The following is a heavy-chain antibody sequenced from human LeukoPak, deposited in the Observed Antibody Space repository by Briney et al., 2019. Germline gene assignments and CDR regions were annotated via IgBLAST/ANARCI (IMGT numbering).Heavy chain of an antibody. CDR2: IYSAGST. V-gene: IGHV3-53*01. D-gene: IGHD3-16*01. J-gene: IGHJ4*02. CDR3: ARRAGAYTHPYDY. Sequence: GGSLRLSCAASGFTVSSNYMSWVRQAPGKGLEWVSFIYSAGSTHYSDSVKGRFTISIDNSKNTLYLQMNSLRAEDTAVYYCARRAGAYTHPYDYWGQGTLVTVS. CDR1: GFTVSSNY.